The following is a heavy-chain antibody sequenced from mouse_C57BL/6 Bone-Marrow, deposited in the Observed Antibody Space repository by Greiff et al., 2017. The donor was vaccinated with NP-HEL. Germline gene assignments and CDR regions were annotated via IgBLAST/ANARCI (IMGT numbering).Heavy chain of an antibody. V-gene: IGHV1-64*01. D-gene: IGHD2-4*01. CDR3: AGVYYDYDWFAY. CDR1: GYTFTSYW. CDR2: IHPNSGST. Sequence: VQLQQPGAELVKPGASVKLSCKASGYTFTSYWMHWVKQRPGQGLEWIGMIHPNSGSTNYNEKFKSKATLTVDKSSSTAYMQLSSLTSEDSAVYYCAGVYYDYDWFAYWGQGTLVTVSA. J-gene: IGHJ3*01.